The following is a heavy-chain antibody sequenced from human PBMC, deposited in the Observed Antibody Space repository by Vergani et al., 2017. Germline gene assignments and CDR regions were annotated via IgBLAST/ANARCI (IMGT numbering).Heavy chain of an antibody. V-gene: IGHV1-8*01. CDR3: GEGAAADTVGGLSEFFLPTAPRSYYYYDGMDV. D-gene: IGHD6-13*01. J-gene: IGHJ6*02. CDR1: GYTFTSYD. Sequence: QVQLVQSGAELKKPGASVKVSCKASGYTFTSYDINWVRQATGQGLEWMGWMNPNSGNTGYAQKFQGRVTMTRNTSISTAYMELSSLRSEDTAVYYFGEGAAADTVGGLSEFFLPTAPRSYYYYDGMDVWGQGTTVTVSS. CDR2: MNPNSGNT.